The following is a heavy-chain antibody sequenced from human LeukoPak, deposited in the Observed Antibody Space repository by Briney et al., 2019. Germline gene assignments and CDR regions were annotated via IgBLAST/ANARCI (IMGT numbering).Heavy chain of an antibody. J-gene: IGHJ4*02. CDR3: ARIREMYYYDSSGYYYDY. CDR1: GYSFTSYW. V-gene: IGHV5-51*01. CDR2: IYPGDSDT. D-gene: IGHD3-22*01. Sequence: GESPKISCKGSGYSFTSYWIGWVRQMPGKGLEWMGIIYPGDSDTRYSPSFQGQVTISADKSISTAYLQWSSLKASDTAMYYCARIREMYYYDSSGYYYDYWGQGTLVTVSS.